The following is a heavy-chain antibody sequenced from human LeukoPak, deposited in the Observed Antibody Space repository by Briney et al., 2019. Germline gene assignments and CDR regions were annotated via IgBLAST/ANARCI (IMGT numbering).Heavy chain of an antibody. CDR3: ARRGHDYCSGGSCYPGDSPKNNWFDP. CDR2: IYYSGST. J-gene: IGHJ5*02. Sequence: PSETLSLTCAVYGGSFSSYYWGWIRQPPGKGLEWIGSIYYSGSTYYNPSLKSRVTISVDTSKNQFSLKLSSVTAADTAVYYCARRGHDYCSGGSCYPGDSPKNNWFDPWGQGTLVTVSS. CDR1: GGSFSSYY. V-gene: IGHV4-39*01. D-gene: IGHD2-15*01.